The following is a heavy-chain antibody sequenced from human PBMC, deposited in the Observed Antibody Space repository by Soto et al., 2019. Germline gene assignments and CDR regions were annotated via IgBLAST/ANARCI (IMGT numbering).Heavy chain of an antibody. Sequence: PGGSLRLSCAASGFTFSSYSMNWVRKAPGKGLEWVSYISSSSSTIYYADSVKGRFTISRDNAKNSLYLQMNSLRDEDTAVYYCARTLRIYSSSWYCLDYWGQGTLVTVSS. D-gene: IGHD6-13*01. V-gene: IGHV3-48*02. CDR1: GFTFSSYS. CDR3: ARTLRIYSSSWYCLDY. J-gene: IGHJ4*02. CDR2: ISSSSSTI.